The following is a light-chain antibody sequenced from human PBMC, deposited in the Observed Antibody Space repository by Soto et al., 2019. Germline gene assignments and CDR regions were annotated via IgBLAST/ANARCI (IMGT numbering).Light chain of an antibody. J-gene: IGKJ1*01. Sequence: EIVLTQSPGTLSLSPGERATLSCRASQSVSSSYLAWYQQKPGQAPRLLIYGASSRATGIPDRFSGSGSGTDFTLTISRLEPEDVAVYYCQHYGSSTWTVGQGTKVEIK. CDR3: QHYGSSTWT. CDR2: GAS. CDR1: QSVSSSY. V-gene: IGKV3-20*01.